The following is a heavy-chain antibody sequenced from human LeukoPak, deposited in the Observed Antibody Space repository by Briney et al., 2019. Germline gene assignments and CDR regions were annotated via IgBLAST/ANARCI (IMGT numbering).Heavy chain of an antibody. D-gene: IGHD2-15*01. CDR2: IGTAGDT. CDR1: GFTFSSYD. CDR3: ARAGIYCSGGSCYAPPNYYYGMDV. V-gene: IGHV3-13*01. Sequence: GGSLRLSCAASGFTFSSYDMHWVRQATGKGLEWVSAIGTAGDTYYPGSVKGRFTISRENAKNSLYLQMNSLRAGDTAVYYCARAGIYCSGGSCYAPPNYYYGMDVWGQGTTVTVSS. J-gene: IGHJ6*02.